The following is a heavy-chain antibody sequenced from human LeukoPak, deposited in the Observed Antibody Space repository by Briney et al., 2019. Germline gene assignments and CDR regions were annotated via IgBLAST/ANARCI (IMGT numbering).Heavy chain of an antibody. V-gene: IGHV4-34*01. D-gene: IGHD3-16*01. CDR2: INHGGST. CDR3: ARGRFLPLYFDY. J-gene: IGHJ4*02. Sequence: NPSETLSLTCAVYGGSFSGFYWSWIRQPPGKGLEWIGEINHGGSTNYNPSLKSRVTISVDTSKNQFSLKLHSVTAADTAVYYCARGRFLPLYFDYWGQGTLVTVSS. CDR1: GGSFSGFY.